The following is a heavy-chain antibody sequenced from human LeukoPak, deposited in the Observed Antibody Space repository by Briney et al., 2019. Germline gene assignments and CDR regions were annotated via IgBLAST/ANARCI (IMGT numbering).Heavy chain of an antibody. D-gene: IGHD2-2*02. CDR2: ISYDGSNK. CDR3: ARDIRKAFDI. V-gene: IGHV3-30*04. CDR1: GFTFSSYA. Sequence: GGSLRLSCAASGFTFSSYAMHWVRQAPGKGLEWVAVISYDGSNKYYADSVKGRFTISRDNSKNTLYLQMNSLRPEDTAVYYCARDIRKAFDIWGQGTMVTVSS. J-gene: IGHJ3*02.